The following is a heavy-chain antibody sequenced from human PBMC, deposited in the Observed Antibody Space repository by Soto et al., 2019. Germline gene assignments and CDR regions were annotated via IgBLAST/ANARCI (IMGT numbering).Heavy chain of an antibody. CDR2: IYWDDDK. V-gene: IGHV2-5*02. D-gene: IGHD3-10*01. CDR3: GDLPGSGQLLCSYDYYMDV. CDR1: GFSLTTRGVG. J-gene: IGHJ6*03. Sequence: QITLKESGPPLVKPTQTLTLTCTFSGFSLTTRGVGVGWIRQPPGKALEWLALIYWDDDKRYSPSLKSRLTSTSEASENQVVLTLHNMDPVDTATYYCGDLPGSGQLLCSYDYYMDVWGKGATVAVS.